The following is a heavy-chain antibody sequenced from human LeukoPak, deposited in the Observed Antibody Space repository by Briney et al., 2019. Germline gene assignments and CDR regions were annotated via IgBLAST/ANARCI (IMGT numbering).Heavy chain of an antibody. J-gene: IGHJ5*02. V-gene: IGHV1-2*02. CDR3: ARGDGDYVRGNWFDP. CDR1: GYTFTGYY. D-gene: IGHD4-17*01. CDR2: INPNSGGT. Sequence: ASVNVSCKASGYTFTGYYMHWVRQAPGQGLEWMGWINPNSGGTNYAQKFQGRATMTRDTSISTAYMELSRLRSDDTAVYYCARGDGDYVRGNWFDPWGQGTLVTVSS.